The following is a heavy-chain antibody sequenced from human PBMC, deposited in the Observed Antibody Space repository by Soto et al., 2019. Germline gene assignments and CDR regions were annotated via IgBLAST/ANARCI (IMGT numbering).Heavy chain of an antibody. CDR1: GYTLTELS. D-gene: IGHD2-2*01. CDR2: FDPEDGET. CDR3: ASRPYCSSTSCYPRPFDY. Sequence: ASVKVSCKVSGYTLTELSMHWVRQAPGKGLEWMGGFDPEDGETIYAQKFQGRVTMTEDTSTDTAYMELSSLRSEDTAVYYCASRPYCSSTSCYPRPFDYWGQGTLVTVSS. V-gene: IGHV1-24*01. J-gene: IGHJ4*02.